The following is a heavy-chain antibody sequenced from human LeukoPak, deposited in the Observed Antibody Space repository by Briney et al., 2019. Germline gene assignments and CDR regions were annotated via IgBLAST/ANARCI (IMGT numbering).Heavy chain of an antibody. Sequence: SETLSLTCTVSGDSISSGTYYCGWIRQPPGKGLEWIGTIYYSGNTYYNPSLKSRVTISVDTSKNQFSLKLSSVTAADTAVYYCARHRTSYYFDPWGQGTLVTVSS. CDR1: GDSISSGTYY. D-gene: IGHD1-26*01. V-gene: IGHV4-39*01. CDR2: IYYSGNT. J-gene: IGHJ5*02. CDR3: ARHRTSYYFDP.